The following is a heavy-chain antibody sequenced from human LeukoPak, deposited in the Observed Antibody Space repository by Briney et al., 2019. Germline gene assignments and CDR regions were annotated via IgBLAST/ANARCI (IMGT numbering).Heavy chain of an antibody. CDR2: ISGSSSYI. J-gene: IGHJ4*02. Sequence: GGSLRLSCAASGFTFSSYSMNWVRQAPGKGLEWVSSISGSSSYIYYADSVKGRFTISRDNAKNSLYLQMNSLRAEDTAIYYCARDKIYYDSSKTLYDWGQGTLVTVSS. CDR1: GFTFSSYS. CDR3: ARDKIYYDSSKTLYD. V-gene: IGHV3-21*04. D-gene: IGHD3-22*01.